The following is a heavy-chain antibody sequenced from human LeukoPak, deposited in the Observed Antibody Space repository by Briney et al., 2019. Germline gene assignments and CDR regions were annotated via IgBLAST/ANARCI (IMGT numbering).Heavy chain of an antibody. V-gene: IGHV4-4*07. CDR3: ARDPGPLGYCSSTSCYAAFDI. CDR2: IYTSGST. CDR1: GGSISSYY. Sequence: PSETLSLTCTVSGGSISSYYWSWIRQPAGKGLEWIGRIYTSGSTNYNPSLKSRVTMSVDTSKNQFSLKLSSVTAADTAVYYCARDPGPLGYCSSTSCYAAFDIWGQGTMVTVSS. D-gene: IGHD2-2*01. J-gene: IGHJ3*02.